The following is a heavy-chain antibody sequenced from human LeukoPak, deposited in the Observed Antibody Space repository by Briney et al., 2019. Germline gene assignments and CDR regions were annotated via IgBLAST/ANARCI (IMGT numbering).Heavy chain of an antibody. CDR3: ARVEEGQTSL. V-gene: IGHV4-61*02. J-gene: IGHJ4*02. CDR2: IYTSGST. Sequence: SQTLSLTCTVSGGSISSGDYYWSWIRQPPGKGLEWIGRIYTSGSTNYNPSLKSRVTMSVDTSKNQFSLKLSSVTAADTAVYYCARVEEGQTSLWGQGTLVTVSS. CDR1: GGSISSGDYY.